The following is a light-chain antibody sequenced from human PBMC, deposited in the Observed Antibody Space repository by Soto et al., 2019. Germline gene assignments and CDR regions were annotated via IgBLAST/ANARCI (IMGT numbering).Light chain of an antibody. CDR2: DKN. J-gene: IGLJ7*01. V-gene: IGLV1-51*01. CDR1: SSNIGSHY. CDR3: GTWDSSLSAGV. Sequence: QSVLTQPPSVSAAPGQKVTISCSGSSSNIGSHYVSWYQQLPGTAPKLLIFDKNKRPSGIPDRFSGSKSGTSATLGITGLQTGDEADYYCGTWDSSLSAGVFGGGTQLTVL.